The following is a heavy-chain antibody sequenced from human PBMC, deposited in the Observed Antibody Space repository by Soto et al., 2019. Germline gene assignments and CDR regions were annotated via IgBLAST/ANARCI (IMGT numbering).Heavy chain of an antibody. CDR2: ISAYNGNT. J-gene: IGHJ4*02. V-gene: IGHV1-18*01. CDR3: ARAISYYYGSGSSPPLDY. CDR1: GYTFTSYG. Sequence: GASVKVSCKASGYTFTSYGISWVRQAPGQGLEWMGWISAYNGNTNYAQKLQGRVTMTTDTSTSTAYMELRSLRSDDTAVYYCARAISYYYGSGSSPPLDYWGQGTLVTVS. D-gene: IGHD3-10*01.